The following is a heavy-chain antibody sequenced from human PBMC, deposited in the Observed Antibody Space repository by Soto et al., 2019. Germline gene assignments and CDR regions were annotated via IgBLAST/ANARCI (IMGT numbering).Heavy chain of an antibody. V-gene: IGHV4-59*12. Sequence: SETQSLTCTVSGGTISSWYWSWIRQPPGKGLEWIGYIYYSGSTNCNPSLKSRVAISVDTSKNQFSLKLRSVTAADTAVYYCATLPPRIVVVVLPFPSWGQGTLVTVSS. J-gene: IGHJ4*02. CDR2: IYYSGST. D-gene: IGHD2-15*01. CDR1: GGTISSWY. CDR3: ATLPPRIVVVVLPFPS.